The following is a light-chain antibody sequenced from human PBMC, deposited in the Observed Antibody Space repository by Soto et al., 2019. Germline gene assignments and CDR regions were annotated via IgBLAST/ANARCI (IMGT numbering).Light chain of an antibody. CDR3: CSYAGSYSYV. V-gene: IGLV2-11*01. J-gene: IGLJ1*01. CDR1: SSDDGGYNY. Sequence: QSALTQPRSVSGSPGQSVTISCTGTSSDDGGYNYVSWYQQYPGKAPKLMIYDVSKRPSGVPDRFSGSKSGNTASLTISGLQAEAEADYYCCSYAGSYSYVFGTGTKLTVL. CDR2: DVS.